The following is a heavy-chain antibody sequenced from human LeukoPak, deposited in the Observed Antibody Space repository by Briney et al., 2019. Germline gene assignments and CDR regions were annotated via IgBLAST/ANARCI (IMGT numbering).Heavy chain of an antibody. CDR1: GVSISSYY. Sequence: SETLSLICSVSGVSISSYYWSWIRQPPGKGLEWIGYMYYSGNTKYNPSLKSRVAISVDTSKNQFSLKLTSVTAADTAVYYCARASTSWSFDYWGQGTLVTVSS. CDR2: MYYSGNT. V-gene: IGHV4-59*13. J-gene: IGHJ4*02. D-gene: IGHD5/OR15-5a*01. CDR3: ARASTSWSFDY.